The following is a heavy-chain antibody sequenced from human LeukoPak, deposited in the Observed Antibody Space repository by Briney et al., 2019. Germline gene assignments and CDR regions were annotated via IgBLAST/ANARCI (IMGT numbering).Heavy chain of an antibody. CDR1: GFTFSSYE. D-gene: IGHD2-2*01. CDR3: ARLSSTSYENFDY. V-gene: IGHV3-48*03. Sequence: GGSLRLSCAASGFTFSSYEMNWVRQAPGKGLEWVSYISSSGSTIYYADSVKGRFTISGDNAKNSLYLQMNSLRAEDTAVYYCARLSSTSYENFDYWGQGTLVTVSS. CDR2: ISSSGSTI. J-gene: IGHJ4*02.